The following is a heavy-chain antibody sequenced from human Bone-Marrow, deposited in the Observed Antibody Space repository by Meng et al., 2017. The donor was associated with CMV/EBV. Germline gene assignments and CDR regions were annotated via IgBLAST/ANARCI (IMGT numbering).Heavy chain of an antibody. J-gene: IGHJ6*02. V-gene: IGHV1-69*05. CDR1: GGTFSSYA. CDR3: AKNGRGYSYGLYAMEV. CDR2: IIPIFGTA. Sequence: SVKVSCKASGGTFSSYAISWVRQAPGQGLEWMGGIIPIFGTANYAQKCQGRVTITTDESTSTAYMELSSLRSEDTAVYFCAKNGRGYSYGLYAMEVWGQGTTVTVSS. D-gene: IGHD5-18*01.